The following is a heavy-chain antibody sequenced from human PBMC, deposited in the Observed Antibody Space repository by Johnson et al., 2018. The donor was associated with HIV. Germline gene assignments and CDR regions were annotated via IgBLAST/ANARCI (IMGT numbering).Heavy chain of an antibody. Sequence: VQLVESGGGVVWPGGSLRLSCAASGFTFDDYDMSWVRQAPGKGLEWVSGISCNGGSADYADSVKGRFTISRDNAKNSLYLQMNSLRAEDTAVYYCAAQRHNSSWYVDAFDIWGQGTMVTVSS. D-gene: IGHD6-13*01. CDR2: ISCNGGSA. J-gene: IGHJ3*02. CDR3: AAQRHNSSWYVDAFDI. V-gene: IGHV3-20*04. CDR1: GFTFDDYD.